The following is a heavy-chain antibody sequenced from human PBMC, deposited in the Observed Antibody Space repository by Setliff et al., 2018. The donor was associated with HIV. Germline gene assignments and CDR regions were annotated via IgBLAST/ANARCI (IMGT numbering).Heavy chain of an antibody. CDR3: ATDGTVGASVY. V-gene: IGHV1-69*13. CDR2: IIPVSDTT. D-gene: IGHD1-26*01. CDR1: GGTFSSYV. Sequence: GASVKVSCKSSGGTFSSYVINWVRQAPGQGLEWMGGIIPVSDTTNYAQKFQGRVTITADASTRTAYMELSSLRSEDTAVYYCATDGTVGASVYWGQGTLVTVSS. J-gene: IGHJ4*02.